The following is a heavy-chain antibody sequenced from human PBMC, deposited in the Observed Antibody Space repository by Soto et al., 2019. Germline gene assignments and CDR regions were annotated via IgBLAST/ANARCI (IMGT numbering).Heavy chain of an antibody. CDR3: ARVGYDFGSGYYTGLDY. J-gene: IGHJ4*02. Sequence: PSETLSLTCAVYGGSFSGSYWSWIRQPPGKGLEWIGEINHSGSTNYNPSLKSRVTISVDTSKNQFSLKLSSVTAADTAVYYCARVGYDFGSGYYTGLDYGGQGTLVTVSS. CDR2: INHSGST. CDR1: GGSFSGSY. V-gene: IGHV4-34*01. D-gene: IGHD3-3*01.